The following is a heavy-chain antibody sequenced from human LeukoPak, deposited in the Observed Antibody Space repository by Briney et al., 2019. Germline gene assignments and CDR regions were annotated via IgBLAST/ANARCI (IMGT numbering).Heavy chain of an antibody. V-gene: IGHV4-59*10. Sequence: SETLSLTCAVYGGSFSGYYWSWIRQPAGKGLEWIGRIYTSGSTNYNPSLKSRVTMSVDTSKNQFSLKLSSVTAADTAVYYCARVSTIFGVANYYFDYWGQGTLVTVSS. D-gene: IGHD3-3*01. CDR2: IYTSGST. CDR1: GGSFSGYY. J-gene: IGHJ4*02. CDR3: ARVSTIFGVANYYFDY.